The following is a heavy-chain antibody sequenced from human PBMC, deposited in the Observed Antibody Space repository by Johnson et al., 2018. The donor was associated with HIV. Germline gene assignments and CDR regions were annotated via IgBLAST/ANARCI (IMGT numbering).Heavy chain of an antibody. CDR1: GFPFSNAW. CDR3: AREVDAFDM. V-gene: IGHV3-11*04. Sequence: QMQLVESGGGLVKPGGSLRLSCRASGFPFSNAWMNWVRQAPGKGLERVSYISCSGCSIYADSVKGRFTISRDNAKNSLYLQMNSLRAEDTAVYYCAREVDAFDMWGQGTLVIVSS. J-gene: IGHJ3*02. CDR2: ISCSGCSI.